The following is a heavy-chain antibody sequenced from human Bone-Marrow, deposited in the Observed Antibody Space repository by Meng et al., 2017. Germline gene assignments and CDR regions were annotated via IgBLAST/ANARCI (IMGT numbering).Heavy chain of an antibody. Sequence: KVSWKGSGYSFTSYWIGWVRQMPGKGLEWMGIIYPGDSDTRYSPSFQGQVTISADKSISTAYLQWSSLKASDTAMYYCARLPMYYDSSGYVDYWGQGTLVTVSS. CDR2: IYPGDSDT. J-gene: IGHJ4*02. V-gene: IGHV5-51*01. CDR1: GYSFTSYW. D-gene: IGHD3-22*01. CDR3: ARLPMYYDSSGYVDY.